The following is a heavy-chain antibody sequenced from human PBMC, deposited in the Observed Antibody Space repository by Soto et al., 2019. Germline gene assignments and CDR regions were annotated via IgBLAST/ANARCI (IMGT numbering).Heavy chain of an antibody. V-gene: IGHV3-23*01. D-gene: IGHD6-13*01. CDR3: ASFPLAAAGKEGPATFDY. CDR1: GFTFSGYA. Sequence: GGSLRLSCAASGFTFSGYAMSWVRQAPGKGLEWVSVIHGGGNSAYYADSVKGRFTISRDNSKNTLYLQMSSLRGEDTAVYYCASFPLAAAGKEGPATFDYWGQGTLVTVSS. J-gene: IGHJ4*02. CDR2: IHGGGNSA.